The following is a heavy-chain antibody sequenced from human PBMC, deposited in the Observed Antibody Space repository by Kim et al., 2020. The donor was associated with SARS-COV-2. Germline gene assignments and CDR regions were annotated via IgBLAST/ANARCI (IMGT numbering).Heavy chain of an antibody. V-gene: IGHV3-30*18. CDR3: AKDRYDILTGYSTIFDY. CDR2: ISYDGSNK. D-gene: IGHD3-9*01. Sequence: GGSLRLSCAASGFTFSSYGMHWVRQAPGKGLEWVAVISYDGSNKYYADSVKGRFTISRDNSKNTLYLQMNSLRAEDTAVYYCAKDRYDILTGYSTIFDYWGQGTLVTVSS. CDR1: GFTFSSYG. J-gene: IGHJ4*02.